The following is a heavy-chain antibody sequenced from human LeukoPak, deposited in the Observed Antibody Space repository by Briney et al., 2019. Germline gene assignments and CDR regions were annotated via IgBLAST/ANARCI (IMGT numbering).Heavy chain of an antibody. V-gene: IGHV1-69*13. CDR1: GGTFSSYA. J-gene: IGHJ4*02. Sequence: ASVKVSCKASGGTFSSYAISWVRQAPGQGLEWMGGIIPIFGTANYAQKFQGRVTITAEESTSTAYMEMSSLRSEDTAVYYCARDSHDYTSSWGQGTLVTVSS. CDR3: ARDSHDYTSS. D-gene: IGHD2-2*02. CDR2: IIPIFGTA.